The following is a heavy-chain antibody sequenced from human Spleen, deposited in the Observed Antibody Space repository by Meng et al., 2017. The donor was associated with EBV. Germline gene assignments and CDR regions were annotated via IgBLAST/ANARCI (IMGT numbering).Heavy chain of an antibody. CDR3: ARPLPSWQSPRLDPFGA. J-gene: IGHJ5*02. CDR2: SNHSGST. V-gene: IGHV4-34*01. Sequence: QVQVAQWGAGLPKPSGTRSLTCAVYGGSVSGFYWIWIRQSPEKGLEWSGESNHSGSTTYNPSLKSRVTISVDTSKNQFSLRLTSVTAADTAVYYCARPLPSWQSPRLDPFGAWGQGTLVTVSS. D-gene: IGHD6-19*01. CDR1: GGSVSGFY.